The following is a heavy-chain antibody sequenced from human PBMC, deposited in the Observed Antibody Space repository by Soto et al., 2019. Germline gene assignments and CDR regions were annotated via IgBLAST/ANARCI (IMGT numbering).Heavy chain of an antibody. V-gene: IGHV4-59*01. CDR1: GGSISSYY. Sequence: QVQLQESGPGLVKPSETLSLTCSVSGGSISSYYWSWIRQPPGKGLEWIGYIYYTGSTHTNPSLKSPDTKALDTSNNQVSVRRTSVTAAYTAVYYCARASSCSDGSCASDPWGQGTLVTVS. CDR3: ARASSCSDGSCASDP. D-gene: IGHD2-15*01. CDR2: IYYTGST. J-gene: IGHJ5*02.